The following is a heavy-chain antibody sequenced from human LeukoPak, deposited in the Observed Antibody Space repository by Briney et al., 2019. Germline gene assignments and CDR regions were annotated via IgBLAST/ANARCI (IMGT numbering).Heavy chain of an antibody. J-gene: IGHJ4*02. Sequence: GGSLRLSCAASGFTVSRNYMSWVRQAPGKGLEWVSVIYSGGRTYYADSVKGRFTISRDNSKNTLYLQMNSLRAEETAVYYCARDHGRDGYPNPVYWGQGTLVTVSS. CDR3: ARDHGRDGYPNPVY. D-gene: IGHD5-24*01. CDR2: IYSGGRT. CDR1: GFTVSRNY. V-gene: IGHV3-66*01.